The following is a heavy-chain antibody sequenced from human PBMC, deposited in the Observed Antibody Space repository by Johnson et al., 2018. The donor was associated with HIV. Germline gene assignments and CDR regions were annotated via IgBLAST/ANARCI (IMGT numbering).Heavy chain of an antibody. V-gene: IGHV3-66*01. CDR1: GFTVSSNY. Sequence: LLVESGGGLVQPGGSLRLSCAASGFTVSSNYMSWVRQAPGKGLEWVSVIYSGGSTYYADSVKGRFTISRDNSKNTLYLQMNSLRAEDTAVYYCARSQIDAFDIWGQGTMVTVSS. CDR3: ARSQIDAFDI. CDR2: IYSGGST. J-gene: IGHJ3*02.